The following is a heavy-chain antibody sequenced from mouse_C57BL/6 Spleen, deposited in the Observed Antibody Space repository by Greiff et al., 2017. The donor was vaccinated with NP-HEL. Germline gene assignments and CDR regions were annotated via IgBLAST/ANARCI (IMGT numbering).Heavy chain of an antibody. J-gene: IGHJ4*01. V-gene: IGHV1-80*01. CDR2: IYPGDGDT. D-gene: IGHD1-1*01. CDR1: GYAFSSYW. CDR3: ARSLITTVVAPYYYAMDY. Sequence: QVQLQQSGAELVKPGASVKISCKASGYAFSSYWMNWVKQRPGKGLEWIGQIYPGDGDTNYNGKFKGKATLTADKSSSTAYMQLSSLTSEDSAVYFCARSLITTVVAPYYYAMDYWGQGTSVTVSS.